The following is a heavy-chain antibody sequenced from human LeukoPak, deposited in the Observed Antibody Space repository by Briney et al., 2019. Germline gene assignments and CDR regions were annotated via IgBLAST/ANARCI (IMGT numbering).Heavy chain of an antibody. CDR2: IYYSGST. Sequence: PSETLSLTCTVSGGSISSSSSYWGWIRQPPGKGLEWIGSIYYSGSTYYNPSLKSRVTISVNTSKNQFSLKLTSVTAADTAVYFCARTYGDFSPSDYWSQGTLVTVSS. D-gene: IGHD4-17*01. CDR3: ARTYGDFSPSDY. V-gene: IGHV4-39*01. CDR1: GGSISSSSSY. J-gene: IGHJ4*02.